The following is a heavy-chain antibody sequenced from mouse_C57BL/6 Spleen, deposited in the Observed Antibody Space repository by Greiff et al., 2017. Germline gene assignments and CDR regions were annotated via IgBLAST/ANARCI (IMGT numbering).Heavy chain of an antibody. Sequence: VQLKQPGTELVKPGASVKLSCTASGYTFTSYWMHWVKQRPGQGLEWIGTINPSDGGTNYNEKFKSQDTLTVDKSSSTAYMQLSSLTSEDSSVYYCASGGYYGSSYFWYFDVWGTGTTVTVSS. V-gene: IGHV1-53*01. CDR2: INPSDGGT. CDR1: GYTFTSYW. CDR3: ASGGYYGSSYFWYFDV. D-gene: IGHD1-1*01. J-gene: IGHJ1*03.